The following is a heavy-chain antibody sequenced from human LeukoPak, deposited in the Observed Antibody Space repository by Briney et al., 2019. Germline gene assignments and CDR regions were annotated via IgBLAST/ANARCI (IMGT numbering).Heavy chain of an antibody. D-gene: IGHD5-12*01. CDR1: GFTFSTYD. Sequence: GGSLRLSCAASGFTFSTYDFHWVRHAPGKGLEWVSYISASGSTIYYADSVKGRFTISRDNAKNSLYLQMNSLRAEDTAIYYCARLRYSGYGGGRVYWGQGTLVTVSS. J-gene: IGHJ4*02. CDR3: ARLRYSGYGGGRVY. CDR2: ISASGSTI. V-gene: IGHV3-48*03.